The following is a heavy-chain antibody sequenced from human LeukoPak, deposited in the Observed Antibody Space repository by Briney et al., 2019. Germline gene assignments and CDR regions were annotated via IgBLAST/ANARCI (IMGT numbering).Heavy chain of an antibody. CDR3: AKGRSTGKSFDY. Sequence: GSLRLSCEASGFTFKNAWMIWVRQAPGKGLEWVAEISYDATKKYYADSVKGRFTLSRDNSKNTVHLQMNSLRSEDTAVYFCAKGRSTGKSFDYWGQGTLVTVSS. D-gene: IGHD3-10*01. CDR2: ISYDATKK. J-gene: IGHJ4*02. V-gene: IGHV3-30*18. CDR1: GFTFKNAW.